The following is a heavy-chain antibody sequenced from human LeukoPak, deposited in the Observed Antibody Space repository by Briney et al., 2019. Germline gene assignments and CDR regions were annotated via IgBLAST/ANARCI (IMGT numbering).Heavy chain of an antibody. D-gene: IGHD3-9*01. V-gene: IGHV4-34*01. CDR2: INHSGST. CDR1: GGSFSGYY. J-gene: IGHJ5*02. Sequence: SETLSLTCAVYGGSFSGYYWSWIRQPPGKGLEWIGEINHSGSTNYNPSLKSRVTISVDTSKNQFSLKLSSVTAADTAVYYCARRPYYDILTGYPKYNWFDPWGQGTLVTVSS. CDR3: ARRPYYDILTGYPKYNWFDP.